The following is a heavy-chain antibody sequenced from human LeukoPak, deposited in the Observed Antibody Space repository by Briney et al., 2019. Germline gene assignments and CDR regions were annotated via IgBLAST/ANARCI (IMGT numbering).Heavy chain of an antibody. Sequence: ASVKVSCKASGYTFTSYGISWVRQAPGQGLEWMGWISAYNGNTNYAQKLQGRVTMTTDTSTSTAYMELRSLRSDDTAVYYCARALLHSSSWYNWFDPWGQGTLVTVSS. J-gene: IGHJ5*02. CDR1: GYTFTSYG. V-gene: IGHV1-18*04. CDR2: ISAYNGNT. CDR3: ARALLHSSSWYNWFDP. D-gene: IGHD6-13*01.